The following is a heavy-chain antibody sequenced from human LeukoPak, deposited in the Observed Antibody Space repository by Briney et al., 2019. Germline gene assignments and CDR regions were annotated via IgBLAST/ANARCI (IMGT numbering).Heavy chain of an antibody. CDR2: ISAYNGNT. Sequence: GASVKVSCKASGYTFTSYGISWVRQAPGPGLEWMGWISAYNGNTNYAQKLQGRVTMTTDTSTSTAYMELRSLRSDDTAVYYCARAGYCTSTSCYAGNWFDPWGQGTLVTVSS. CDR1: GYTFTSYG. D-gene: IGHD2-2*01. CDR3: ARAGYCTSTSCYAGNWFDP. V-gene: IGHV1-18*04. J-gene: IGHJ5*02.